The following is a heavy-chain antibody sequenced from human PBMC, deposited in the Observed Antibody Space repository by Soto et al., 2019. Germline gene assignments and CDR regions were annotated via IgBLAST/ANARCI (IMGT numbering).Heavy chain of an antibody. CDR3: ASGYCSGGSCYSPATYYYYYMDV. J-gene: IGHJ6*03. Sequence: QVQLQESGPGLVKPSETLSLTCTVSGGSISSYYWSWIRQPPGKGLEWIGYIYYSGSTNYNPSLKSRFTTSVDTSKNQFSLKLSAVTAADTAVYYCASGYCSGGSCYSPATYYYYYMDVWGKGTTVTVSS. V-gene: IGHV4-59*08. D-gene: IGHD2-15*01. CDR2: IYYSGST. CDR1: GGSISSYY.